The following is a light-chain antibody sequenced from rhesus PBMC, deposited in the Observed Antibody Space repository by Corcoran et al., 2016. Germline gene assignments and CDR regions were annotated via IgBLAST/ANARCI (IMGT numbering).Light chain of an antibody. J-gene: IGKJ1*01. CDR1: QSVGSY. Sequence: ETVVTQSPATLSLSPGERATLSCRASQSVGSYLAWYQQKPGQAPRLLIYGASSRATGIPDRFSGSGSGTDCPLTISSLEPEDVGVYYCQQSSNLWTFGQGTKVEIK. V-gene: IGKV3-24*04. CDR3: QQSSNLWT. CDR2: GAS.